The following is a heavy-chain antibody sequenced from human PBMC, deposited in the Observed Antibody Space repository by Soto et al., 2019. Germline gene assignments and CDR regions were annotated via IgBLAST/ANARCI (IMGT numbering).Heavy chain of an antibody. V-gene: IGHV3-23*01. CDR3: ANIVSPHPYIWGSYPQGSFDY. D-gene: IGHD3-16*02. CDR1: GFTFSSYA. CDR2: ISGSGGST. Sequence: EVQLLESGGGLVQPGGSLRLSCAASGFTFSSYAMSWVRQAPGKGLEWVSAISGSGGSTYDADSVKGRFTISRDNSKNTLYLQMNSLRAEDTAVYYCANIVSPHPYIWGSYPQGSFDYWGQGTLVTVSS. J-gene: IGHJ4*02.